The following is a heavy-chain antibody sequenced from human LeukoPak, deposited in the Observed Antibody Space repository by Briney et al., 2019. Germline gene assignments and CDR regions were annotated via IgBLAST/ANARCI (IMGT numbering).Heavy chain of an antibody. D-gene: IGHD2-2*01. J-gene: IGHJ5*02. V-gene: IGHV4-31*03. CDR2: THYSGST. CDR1: GGSITSGTYY. Sequence: SQTLSLTCTVSGGSITSGTYYWSWIRQRPGKGLEWIGYTHYSGSTYNNPSLKNRVTISVDTSKNQLSLKLRSVTAADTAVYYCARDGCSGTGCYGNWFDPWGQGTLVTVSS. CDR3: ARDGCSGTGCYGNWFDP.